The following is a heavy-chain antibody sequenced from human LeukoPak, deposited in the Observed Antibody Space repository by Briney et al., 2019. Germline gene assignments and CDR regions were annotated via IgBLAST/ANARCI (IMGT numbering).Heavy chain of an antibody. CDR1: GGPISTYY. D-gene: IGHD3-22*01. J-gene: IGHJ5*01. CDR2: VSYSGGT. CDR3: ARADDRSGYFGGRFDS. V-gene: IGHV4-59*01. Sequence: SETLSLACTVSGGPISTYYWSWIRQPPGKRLEWIGYVSYSGGTNYNPSLKSRVTISVDTSKNQFSLKLTSVTAADTALYYCARADDRSGYFGGRFDSWGQGTLVTVSS.